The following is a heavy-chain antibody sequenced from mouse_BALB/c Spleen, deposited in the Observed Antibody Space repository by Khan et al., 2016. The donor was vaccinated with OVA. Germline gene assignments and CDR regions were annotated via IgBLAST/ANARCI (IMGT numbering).Heavy chain of an antibody. V-gene: IGHV1-80*01. CDR1: GYAFSNYW. D-gene: IGHD2-14*01. CDR2: IYPGDGDT. J-gene: IGHJ3*01. Sequence: VQLQESGAELVRPGSSVKISCKASGYAFSNYWMNWVKQRPGQGLEWIGQIYPGDGDTSFNGKFRGKATLTADESSSTAYMQLSSLTSEDSAVYFCARSGYDYFAYWGQGTLVTVSA. CDR3: ARSGYDYFAY.